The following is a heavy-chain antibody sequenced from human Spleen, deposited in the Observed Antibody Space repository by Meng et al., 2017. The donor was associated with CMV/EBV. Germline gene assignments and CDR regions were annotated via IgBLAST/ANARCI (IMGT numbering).Heavy chain of an antibody. CDR3: ARPLGYTLDAFDI. Sequence: GPLRLSCAFYGWSFSHYFWSFIGQPPGKGLEWIGEINHGGSTHSNPSLRSRDTISVDTSKNRFSLNLSSVTAADTAVYYCARPLGYTLDAFDIWGQGTMVTVSS. V-gene: IGHV4-34*04. D-gene: IGHD5-12*01. CDR2: INHGGST. CDR1: GWSFSHYF. J-gene: IGHJ3*02.